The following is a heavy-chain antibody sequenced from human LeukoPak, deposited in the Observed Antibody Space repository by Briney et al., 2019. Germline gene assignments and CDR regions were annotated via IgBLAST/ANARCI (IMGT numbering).Heavy chain of an antibody. CDR1: GGSFSSEA. D-gene: IGHD2-15*01. Sequence: SVKVSCKAFGGSFSSEAISWVRQAPGQGLEWMGGIIPIFGTTNYAQKFQGRVTITTDESTSTAYMEVSSLRSEDTAVYYCGRKAGDCGSGSCYSIDYWGQGTLVTVSS. CDR3: GRKAGDCGSGSCYSIDY. J-gene: IGHJ4*02. CDR2: IIPIFGTT. V-gene: IGHV1-69*05.